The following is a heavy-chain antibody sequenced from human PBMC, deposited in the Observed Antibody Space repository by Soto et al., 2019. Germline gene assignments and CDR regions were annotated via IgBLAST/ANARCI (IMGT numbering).Heavy chain of an antibody. D-gene: IGHD6-19*01. Sequence: QVQLVQSGAEVKKPGASVKVSYKTSGYTFTTYFMHWLRQAPGQGLEWMGIINPSDGTATYAQKFQGRVTMTRDTSTSTVYIEMSSLRSEDTAVYYCARVQFATGWRYAGDYWGQGTLVTVSS. CDR1: GYTFTTYF. CDR3: ARVQFATGWRYAGDY. J-gene: IGHJ4*02. CDR2: INPSDGTA. V-gene: IGHV1-46*01.